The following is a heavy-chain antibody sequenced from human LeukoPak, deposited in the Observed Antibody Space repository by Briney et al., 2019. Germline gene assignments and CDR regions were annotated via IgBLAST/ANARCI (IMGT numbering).Heavy chain of an antibody. D-gene: IGHD1-26*01. CDR2: MNPNSGNT. CDR1: GYTFTSYD. J-gene: IGHJ4*02. Sequence: ASVKVSCKASGYTFTSYDINWVRQATGQGLEWMGWMNPNSGNTGYARKFQGRVTMTRNTSISTAYMELRSLRSDDTAVFYCARETIVGASFDYWGQGTLVTVSS. CDR3: ARETIVGASFDY. V-gene: IGHV1-8*01.